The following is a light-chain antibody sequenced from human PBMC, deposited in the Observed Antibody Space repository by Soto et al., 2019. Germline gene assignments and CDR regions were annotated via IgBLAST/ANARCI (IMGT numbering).Light chain of an antibody. Sequence: EIGLTQSPGTLSLSPGERATLSCRASQSVSSSYLAWYQQKPVQAPRLLIYGASSRATGIPDRFSGSGSGTDFTLTISRLEPEDFAVYYCQQYGSSRGYTFGQGTKLEIK. CDR3: QQYGSSRGYT. CDR1: QSVSSSY. CDR2: GAS. V-gene: IGKV3-20*01. J-gene: IGKJ2*01.